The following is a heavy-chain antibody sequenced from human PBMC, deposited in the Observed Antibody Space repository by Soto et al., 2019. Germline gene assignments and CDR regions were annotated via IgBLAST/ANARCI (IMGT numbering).Heavy chain of an antibody. CDR1: GGSFSGYY. J-gene: IGHJ4*02. CDR2: INHSGST. Sequence: QVQLQQWGAGLLKPSETLSLTCAVYGGSFSGYYWSWIRQPPGKGPEWIGEINHSGSTNYNPSLKSRVTISVDTSKNQFSLKLSSVTAADTAVYYCARGGVVVPAAIRPRVNFFDYWGQGTLVTVSS. D-gene: IGHD2-2*02. V-gene: IGHV4-34*01. CDR3: ARGGVVVPAAIRPRVNFFDY.